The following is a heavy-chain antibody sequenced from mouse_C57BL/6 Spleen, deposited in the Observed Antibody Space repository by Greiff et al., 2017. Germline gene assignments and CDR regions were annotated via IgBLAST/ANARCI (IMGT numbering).Heavy chain of an antibody. J-gene: IGHJ1*03. CDR1: GYTFTSYW. CDR2: IDPNSGGT. V-gene: IGHV1-72*01. Sequence: VKLQQPGAELVKPGASVKLSCKASGYTFTSYWMHWVKQRPGRGLEWIGRIDPNSGGTKYNEKFKSKATLTVDKPSSTAYMQLSSLTSEDSAVYYCARKWDWYFDVWGTGTTVTVSS. CDR3: ARKWDWYFDV. D-gene: IGHD1-3*01.